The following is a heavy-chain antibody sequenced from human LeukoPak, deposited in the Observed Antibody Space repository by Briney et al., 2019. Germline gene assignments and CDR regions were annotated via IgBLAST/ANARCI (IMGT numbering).Heavy chain of an antibody. D-gene: IGHD3-22*01. CDR3: AKYNDDSKGSFAI. CDR1: GYSFTSYW. V-gene: IGHV5-51*01. J-gene: IGHJ3*02. CDR2: IHPRDSDT. Sequence: GESLEISCKASGYSFTSYWIGWVRQMPGKGLEWMGIIHPRDSDTRYSPSLQGQVTTSADKSISTAYLQWSSLKASDTAMYYCAKYNDDSKGSFAIWGQGTMVTVSS.